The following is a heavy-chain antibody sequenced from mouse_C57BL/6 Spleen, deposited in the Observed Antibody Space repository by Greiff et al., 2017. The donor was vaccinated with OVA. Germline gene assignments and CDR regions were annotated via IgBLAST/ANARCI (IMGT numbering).Heavy chain of an antibody. J-gene: IGHJ1*03. V-gene: IGHV14-1*01. CDR1: GFNIKDYY. D-gene: IGHD1-1*01. CDR2: IDPEDGDT. CDR3: TLYYGSSGRDFDV. Sequence: VQLQQSGAELVRPGASVKLSCTASGFNIKDYYMHWVKQRPEQGLEWIGRIDPEDGDTEYAPKFQGKATMTADTSSNTAYLQLSSLTSEDTAVYYCTLYYGSSGRDFDVWGTGTTVTVSS.